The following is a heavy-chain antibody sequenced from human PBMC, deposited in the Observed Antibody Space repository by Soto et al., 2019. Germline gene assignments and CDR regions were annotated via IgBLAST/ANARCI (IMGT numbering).Heavy chain of an antibody. Sequence: EVQLLDSGGGLVQPGGSLRLSCAASEFALSDYAMSWVRQAPGKGLEWVSTISDSGGRTFYADSVRGRFTISRDNSKNTLHLQMHSLRVEATAVYYCAKENWDEAFDIWGQGTMVTVSS. D-gene: IGHD7-27*01. CDR3: AKENWDEAFDI. CDR2: ISDSGGRT. CDR1: EFALSDYA. J-gene: IGHJ3*02. V-gene: IGHV3-23*01.